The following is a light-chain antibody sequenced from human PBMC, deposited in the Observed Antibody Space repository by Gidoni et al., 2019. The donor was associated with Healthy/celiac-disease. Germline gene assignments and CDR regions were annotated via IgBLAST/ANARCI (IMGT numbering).Light chain of an antibody. CDR2: GAS. CDR3: QQYNNWLWT. Sequence: EIVMTQSPSPLSVSPGERSTLSCSASQSVSSNLAWYQQKPGQAPRLLIYGASTRATGNPARVSGSGSGTEFTLTISSLQSEDFAVYYCQQYNNWLWTFGQGTKVEIK. V-gene: IGKV3-15*01. CDR1: QSVSSN. J-gene: IGKJ1*01.